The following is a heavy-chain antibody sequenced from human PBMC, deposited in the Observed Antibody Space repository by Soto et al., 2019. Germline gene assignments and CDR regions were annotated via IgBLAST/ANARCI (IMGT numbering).Heavy chain of an antibody. CDR1: GFSFSSYS. V-gene: IGHV3-30*04. J-gene: IGHJ6*02. D-gene: IGHD6-13*01. CDR3: ARAPPRGIAAPGTWGSGMDV. CDR2: ISYDGSNK. Sequence: GGSLRLSCAASGFSFSSYSMHWVRQAPGKGLEWVAVISYDGSNKYYADSVKGRSTITRDSSKNTVSLQMNSLRLEDTAVYYCARAPPRGIAAPGTWGSGMDVWGQGTTVTVSS.